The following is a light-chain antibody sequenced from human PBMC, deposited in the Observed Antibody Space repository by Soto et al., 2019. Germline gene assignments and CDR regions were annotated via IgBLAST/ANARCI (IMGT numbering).Light chain of an antibody. V-gene: IGKV4-1*01. Sequence: DIVMTEAPDSLAVSLVESSTMNCKSSQIVLYSSNNKNYLAWYQQKPGQPPKLLIYWASTRESGVPDRFSGSGSGTDFTLTISSLQAEDVAVYYCQQYYSTPLTFGGGTKVDIK. J-gene: IGKJ4*01. CDR3: QQYYSTPLT. CDR2: WAS. CDR1: QIVLYSSNNKNY.